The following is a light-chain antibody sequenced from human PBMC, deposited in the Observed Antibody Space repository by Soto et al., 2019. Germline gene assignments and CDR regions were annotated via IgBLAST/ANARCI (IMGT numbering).Light chain of an antibody. CDR3: QQYGTSPQT. CDR1: ESVSSNY. J-gene: IGKJ2*01. V-gene: IGKV3-20*01. CDR2: GAS. Sequence: EIVLTQSPVTLSLSPWQRATLSCRASESVSSNYLAWYQQKPGQAPRLLIHGASSRATAIPDRFSGSGSGTDFTLTISRLEPEDFAMYYCQQYGTSPQTFGQGTKVDIK.